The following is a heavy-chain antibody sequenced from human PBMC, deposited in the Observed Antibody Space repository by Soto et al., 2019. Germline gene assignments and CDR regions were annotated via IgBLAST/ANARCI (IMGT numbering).Heavy chain of an antibody. CDR2: IYSGGST. J-gene: IGHJ6*02. V-gene: IGHV3-53*01. D-gene: IGHD5-12*01. CDR1: GFTVSSNY. CDR3: ARGVGMATIGAYYYYGMDV. Sequence: GGSLRLSCAASGFTVSSNYMSWVRQAPGKGLEWVSVIYSGGSTYYADSVKGRFTISRDNSKNTLYLQMNSLRAEDTAVYYCARGVGMATIGAYYYYGMDVWGQGTTVTVSS.